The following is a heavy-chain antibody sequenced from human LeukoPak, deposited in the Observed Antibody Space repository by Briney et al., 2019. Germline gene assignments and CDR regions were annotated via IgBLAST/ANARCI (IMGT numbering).Heavy chain of an antibody. CDR1: GYTFTSYG. CDR3: ARDNLLRYFDWELYYGMDV. J-gene: IGHJ6*04. CDR2: ISAYNGNT. Sequence: GASVKVSCKASGYTFTSYGISWVRQAPGQGLEWMGWISAYNGNTNYAQKLQGRVTITTDTSTSTAYMELRSLRSDDTAVYYCARDNLLRYFDWELYYGMDVWGKGTTVTVSS. V-gene: IGHV1-18*04. D-gene: IGHD3-9*01.